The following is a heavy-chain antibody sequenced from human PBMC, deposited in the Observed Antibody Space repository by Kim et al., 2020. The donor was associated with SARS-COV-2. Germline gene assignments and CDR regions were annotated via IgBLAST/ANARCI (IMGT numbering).Heavy chain of an antibody. CDR2: FTPSGGNT. Sequence: ASVKVSCKASGYAFITSHIHWVRQVPGQGLEWMGMFTPSGGNTAFAQRFQGRVTMAGDTSTSTAYMELSSLRSEDPAVYYCGRDLHNSWCIDPWGQGTLVTVSS. CDR1: GYAFITSH. CDR3: GRDLHNSWCIDP. D-gene: IGHD1-1*01. J-gene: IGHJ5*02. V-gene: IGHV1-46*01.